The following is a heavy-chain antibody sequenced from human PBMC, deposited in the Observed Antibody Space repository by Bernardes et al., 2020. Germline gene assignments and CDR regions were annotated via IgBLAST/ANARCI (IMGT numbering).Heavy chain of an antibody. J-gene: IGHJ6*04. Sequence: SETLSLTCTVSGCSVSSGSYYWSWIRQPPGQGLEWIGYYYYSGNTNSNPSLKSRVTISVDTSKNQFSLKLSSVTAADTAVYYRARDSRVRDIVVVVAATFSYYYYGMDVWGKGTTVTVSS. CDR3: ARDSRVRDIVVVVAATFSYYYYGMDV. CDR2: YYYSGNT. V-gene: IGHV4-61*01. CDR1: GCSVSSGSYY. D-gene: IGHD2-15*01.